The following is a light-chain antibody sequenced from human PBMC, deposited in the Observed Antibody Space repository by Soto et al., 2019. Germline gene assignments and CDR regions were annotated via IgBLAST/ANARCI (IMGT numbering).Light chain of an antibody. CDR3: SSYTSSSTLVV. CDR2: DVS. V-gene: IGLV2-14*01. CDR1: SSDVGGYNY. J-gene: IGLJ2*01. Sequence: QSALTQPASVSGSPGQSITISCTGTSSDVGGYNYVSWYQPHPGKAPKLMIYDVSNRSSGVSNRFSGSKSGNTASLTISGLQAEDEADYYCSSYTSSSTLVVFGGGTKLTVL.